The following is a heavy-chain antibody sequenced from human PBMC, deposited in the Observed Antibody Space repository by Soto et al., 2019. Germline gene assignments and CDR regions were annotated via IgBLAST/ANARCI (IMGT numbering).Heavy chain of an antibody. CDR1: GVSITSHY. J-gene: IGHJ4*02. CDR3: TVGGAGHPFDY. V-gene: IGHV4-59*11. CDR2: IHYSGST. D-gene: IGHD3-16*01. Sequence: PSETLSLTCTVSGVSITSHYWTWIRQPPGKGLEWIGNIHYSGSTNYSPSLKGRVIISVDTSENQPSLKLSSVTTADTAVYYCTVGGAGHPFDYWGQGTLVTVSS.